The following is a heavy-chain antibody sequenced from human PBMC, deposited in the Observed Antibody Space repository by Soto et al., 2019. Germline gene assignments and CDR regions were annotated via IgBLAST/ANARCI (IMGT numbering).Heavy chain of an antibody. D-gene: IGHD6-6*01. Sequence: QVQVVQSGAEVKKPGASVKVSCKASGYSFNSYYMHWVRQAPGQGLEWMGVINPSGGSTNYAQKFQGRVTMTRDTSTTTVYMELSSVRSEDTAVYYCARESGARSSYYFHYWGQGTMVTVSS. CDR2: INPSGGST. V-gene: IGHV1-46*02. CDR3: ARESGARSSYYFHY. J-gene: IGHJ4*02. CDR1: GYSFNSYY.